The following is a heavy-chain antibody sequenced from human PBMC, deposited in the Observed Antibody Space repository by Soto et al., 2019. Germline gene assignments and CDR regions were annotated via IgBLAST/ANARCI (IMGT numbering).Heavy chain of an antibody. V-gene: IGHV3-33*01. D-gene: IGHD3-22*01. Sequence: GGSLRLSCAASGFTFSSYGMHWVRQAPGKGLEWVAVIWYDGSNKYYADSVKGRFTISRDNSKNTLYLQMNSLRAEDTAVYYCARTFSYYYDSSGYYPYGMDVWGQGTTVTVSS. CDR1: GFTFSSYG. CDR2: IWYDGSNK. J-gene: IGHJ6*02. CDR3: ARTFSYYYDSSGYYPYGMDV.